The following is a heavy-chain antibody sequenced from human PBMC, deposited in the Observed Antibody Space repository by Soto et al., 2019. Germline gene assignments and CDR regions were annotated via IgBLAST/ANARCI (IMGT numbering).Heavy chain of an antibody. D-gene: IGHD3-9*01. CDR2: INPNSGGT. CDR3: AIDFSPTQSDVLTGYRIYYYYGMDV. V-gene: IGHV1-2*04. Sequence: ASVKVSCKASGYTFTGYYMHWVRQAPGQGLEWMGWINPNSGGTYYVQKFQGCVTMTRDTSISTAYMELSRQRTDDTAVYYCAIDFSPTQSDVLTGYRIYYYYGMDVWGQGTTVTVSS. CDR1: GYTFTGYY. J-gene: IGHJ6*02.